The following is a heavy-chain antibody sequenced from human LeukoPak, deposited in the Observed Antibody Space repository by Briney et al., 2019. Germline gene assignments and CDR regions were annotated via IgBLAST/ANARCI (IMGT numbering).Heavy chain of an antibody. CDR2: IKEDGTDK. Sequence: GGSLRLSCAASGFGFSSNWMSWVRQAPGKGLEWVASIKEDGTDKNYVDSVKGRFTISRDNAKNSLYLQMNSLRAEDSAVYYCERASGPGTRDYWGQGTLVTVSS. CDR1: GFGFSSNW. CDR3: ERASGPGTRDY. J-gene: IGHJ4*02. V-gene: IGHV3-7*05. D-gene: IGHD1-26*01.